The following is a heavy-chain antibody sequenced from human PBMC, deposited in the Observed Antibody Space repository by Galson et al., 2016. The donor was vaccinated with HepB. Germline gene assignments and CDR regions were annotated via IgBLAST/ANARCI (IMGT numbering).Heavy chain of an antibody. CDR1: GFTFDKYG. D-gene: IGHD6-13*01. V-gene: IGHV3-23*01. J-gene: IGHJ4*02. CDR3: AKEQYTSRWYAEYYFDY. Sequence: SLRLSCPASGFTFDKYGMTWFRQAPGKGLEWVSTICGRCGDMDYADSVKGRFTISRDKSKNTLYLQMNSLRAEDTAVYYCAKEQYTSRWYAEYYFDYWGQGTLVTVSS. CDR2: ICGRCGDM.